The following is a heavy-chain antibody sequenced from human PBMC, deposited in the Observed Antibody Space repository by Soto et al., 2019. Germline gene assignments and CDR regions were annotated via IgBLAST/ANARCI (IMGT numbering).Heavy chain of an antibody. CDR3: ARAAGSGSPDY. CDR1: GDSIDSYL. V-gene: IGHV4-59*01. D-gene: IGHD1-26*01. Sequence: PSEILSLTCTVSGDSIDSYLWTWIRQPPGQGLEWIGYIFASGSTKYNPNLNSRATISVDTPKNQFSLKLRSVTAADTAVYYCARAAGSGSPDYWGQGMLVTVSS. J-gene: IGHJ4*02. CDR2: IFASGST.